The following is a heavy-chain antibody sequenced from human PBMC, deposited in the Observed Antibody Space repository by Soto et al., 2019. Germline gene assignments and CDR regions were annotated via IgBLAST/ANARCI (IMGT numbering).Heavy chain of an antibody. Sequence: PSETLSLTCTVSGGSISSYYWSWIRQPPGKGLEWIGYIYYSGSTNYNPSLKSRVTISVDTSKNQFSLKLSSVTAADTAVYYCARQFIGGYYTLFDYWGQGTLVTVSS. CDR3: ARQFIGGYYTLFDY. J-gene: IGHJ4*02. V-gene: IGHV4-59*08. D-gene: IGHD3-3*01. CDR1: GGSISSYY. CDR2: IYYSGST.